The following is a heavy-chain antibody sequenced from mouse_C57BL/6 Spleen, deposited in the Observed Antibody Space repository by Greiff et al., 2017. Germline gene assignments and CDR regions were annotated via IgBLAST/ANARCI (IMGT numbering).Heavy chain of an antibody. Sequence: QVQLQQPGAELVKPGASVKMSCKASGYTFTSYWITWVKQRPGQGLEWIGDIYPGSGSTTYNEKFKSKATLTVDTSSSTAYMQLSSLTSEDSAVYYCARSHYYGSRDAFAYWGQGTLVTVSA. D-gene: IGHD1-1*01. V-gene: IGHV1-55*01. CDR1: GYTFTSYW. CDR3: ARSHYYGSRDAFAY. CDR2: IYPGSGST. J-gene: IGHJ3*01.